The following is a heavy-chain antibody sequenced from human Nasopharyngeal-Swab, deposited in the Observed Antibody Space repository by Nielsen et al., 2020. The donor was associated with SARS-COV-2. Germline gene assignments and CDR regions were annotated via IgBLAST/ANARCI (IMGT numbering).Heavy chain of an antibody. CDR2: IKQDGSEK. CDR1: GFTFSSYW. D-gene: IGHD3-22*01. CDR3: ARAIIGYSDAFDI. J-gene: IGHJ3*02. Sequence: GGSLRLSCAASGFTFSSYWMSWVRQAPGKGLEWVANIKQDGSEKYYVDSVKGRFTISRDNAKNSLYLQMNSLRAEDTAVYYCARAIIGYSDAFDIWGQGTMVTVSS. V-gene: IGHV3-7*01.